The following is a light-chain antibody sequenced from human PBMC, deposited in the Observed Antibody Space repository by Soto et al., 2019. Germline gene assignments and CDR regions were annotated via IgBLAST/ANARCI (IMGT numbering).Light chain of an antibody. CDR2: YDT. J-gene: IGLJ3*02. CDR1: NIGDKS. Sequence: SYELTQPPSVSVAPGDTARISCGGNNIGDKSVHWYQQKPGQAPVLVIFYDTDRHSGIPERFSASNSGHTATLTISRVEAGDEADYYCQVWDSISDHRVFGGGTKLTVL. CDR3: QVWDSISDHRV. V-gene: IGLV3-21*04.